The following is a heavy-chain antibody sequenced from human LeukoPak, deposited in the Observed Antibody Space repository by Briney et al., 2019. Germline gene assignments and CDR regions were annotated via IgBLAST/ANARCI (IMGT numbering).Heavy chain of an antibody. CDR1: GFTFSSYW. CDR2: IKQDGSEK. D-gene: IGHD3-3*01. CDR3: AKASGYYDFWSGDY. V-gene: IGHV3-7*01. J-gene: IGHJ4*02. Sequence: GGPLRLSCAASGFTFSSYWMSWVRQAPGKGLEWVANIKQDGSEKYYVDSVKGRFTISRDNAKNSLYLQMNSLRAEDTAVYYCAKASGYYDFWSGDYWGQGTLVTVSS.